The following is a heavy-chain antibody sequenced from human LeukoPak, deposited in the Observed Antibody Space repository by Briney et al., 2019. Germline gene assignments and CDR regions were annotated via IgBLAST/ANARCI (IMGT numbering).Heavy chain of an antibody. CDR3: ARGPFYDSSGYPYYYYGMDV. J-gene: IGHJ6*02. CDR2: ISSSGSTI. D-gene: IGHD3-22*01. Sequence: GGSLRLSCAASGFTFSSYEMNWVRQAAGKGLEWVSYISSSGSTIYYADSVKGRFTISRDNAKNSLYLQMNSLRAEDTAVYYCARGPFYDSSGYPYYYYGMDVWGQGTTVTVSS. V-gene: IGHV3-48*03. CDR1: GFTFSSYE.